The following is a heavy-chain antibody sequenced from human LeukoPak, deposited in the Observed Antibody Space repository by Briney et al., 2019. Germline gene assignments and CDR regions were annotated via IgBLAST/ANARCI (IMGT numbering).Heavy chain of an antibody. CDR2: ISSRSYSI. CDR1: GFTFSDYY. Sequence: GSLRLSCAASGFTFSDYYMSWIRQAPGKGLEWVSYISSRSYSIYYADSVKGRFTISRDNAKNTLYLQMNSLRAEDTAVYYCTRRLGPAATGYYFDYWGQGTLVTVSS. V-gene: IGHV3-11*04. CDR3: TRRLGPAATGYYFDY. J-gene: IGHJ4*02. D-gene: IGHD2-2*01.